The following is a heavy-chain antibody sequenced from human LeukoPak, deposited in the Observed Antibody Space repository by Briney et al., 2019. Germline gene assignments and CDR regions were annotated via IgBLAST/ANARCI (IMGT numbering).Heavy chain of an antibody. V-gene: IGHV4-59*01. Sequence: PSETLSLTCTVSGGSITDYYWSWIRQPPGKGLEGIGYLDYSGSTNYNPSLESRVTISVDTSKNQFSLKLRSVTSADTAVYYCVVGPNHYYFDYWGQGTLVAVSS. CDR1: GGSITDYY. J-gene: IGHJ4*02. D-gene: IGHD1-14*01. CDR3: VVGPNHYYFDY. CDR2: LDYSGST.